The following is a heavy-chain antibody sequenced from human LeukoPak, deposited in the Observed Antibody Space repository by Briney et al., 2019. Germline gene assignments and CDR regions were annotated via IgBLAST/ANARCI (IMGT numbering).Heavy chain of an antibody. Sequence: VASVKVSCKASGYTFTSYGISWVRQAPGQGREWMAWISGYNGNTNYAQKLQGRVTMTTDTSTSTAYMELRSLRSDDTAVYYCARRTYSSSSSIFDYWGQGTLVTVSS. J-gene: IGHJ4*02. D-gene: IGHD6-6*01. CDR2: ISGYNGNT. CDR1: GYTFTSYG. CDR3: ARRTYSSSSSIFDY. V-gene: IGHV1-18*01.